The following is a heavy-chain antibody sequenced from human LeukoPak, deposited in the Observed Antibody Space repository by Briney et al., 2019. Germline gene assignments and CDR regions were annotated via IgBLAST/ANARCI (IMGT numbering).Heavy chain of an antibody. CDR2: IADST. V-gene: IGHV3-23*01. CDR1: EFTFSNYA. Sequence: GGSLRLSCAVSEFTFSNYAMSWVREAPGRGLEGVSTIADSTYFADSVKGRFTISRDNSKNTLYLQMSSLRAEDTAVYYCAKAHFDSGIFSGGFDYWGQGPLVTVSS. D-gene: IGHD3-22*01. J-gene: IGHJ4*02. CDR3: AKAHFDSGIFSGGFDY.